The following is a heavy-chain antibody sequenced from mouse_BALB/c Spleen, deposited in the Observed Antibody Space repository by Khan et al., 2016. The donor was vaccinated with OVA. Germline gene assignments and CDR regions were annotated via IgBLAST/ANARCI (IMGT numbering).Heavy chain of an antibody. CDR1: GYTFTSYW. Sequence: QQPGSELVRPGASVKLSCKASGYTFTSYWMHWVKQRPGQGLEWIGDIYPGSGSTNYDEKFKSKATLTVDTSSSTAYMQLSSLTSEGSAVYYCTRWSYWFAYWGQGTLVTVSA. CDR2: IYPGSGST. J-gene: IGHJ3*01. CDR3: TRWSYWFAY. V-gene: IGHV1S22*01. D-gene: IGHD2-12*01.